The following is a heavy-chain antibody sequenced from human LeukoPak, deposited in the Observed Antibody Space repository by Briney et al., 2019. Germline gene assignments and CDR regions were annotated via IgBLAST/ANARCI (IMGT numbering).Heavy chain of an antibody. J-gene: IGHJ4*02. Sequence: PGGSLRLSCTAFGFTFRSDRMHWVRQVPGKGLVWVSRIDSDGTGAVYADAVEGRFTISRDNARNTLYLQMNSLRDEDSAVYYCVRGGFNGDWGQGTLVTVSS. CDR2: IDSDGTGA. CDR3: VRGGFNGD. D-gene: IGHD2-8*01. CDR1: GFTFRSDR. V-gene: IGHV3-74*03.